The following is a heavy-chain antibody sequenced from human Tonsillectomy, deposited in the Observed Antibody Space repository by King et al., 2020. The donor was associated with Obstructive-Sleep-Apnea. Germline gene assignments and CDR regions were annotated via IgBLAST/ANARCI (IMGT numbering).Heavy chain of an antibody. CDR3: ASVSRGEFGIGMDV. CDR2: IYYSGST. D-gene: IGHD3-10*01. CDR1: GGSISSYY. Sequence: MQLQESGPGLVKPSETLSLTCTVSGGSISSYYWSWIRQPPGKGLEWIGYIYYSGSTNYNPSLKSRVTISVDTSKNQFSLKLSSVTAADTAVYYCASVSRGEFGIGMDVWGQGTTVTVSS. V-gene: IGHV4-59*08. J-gene: IGHJ6*02.